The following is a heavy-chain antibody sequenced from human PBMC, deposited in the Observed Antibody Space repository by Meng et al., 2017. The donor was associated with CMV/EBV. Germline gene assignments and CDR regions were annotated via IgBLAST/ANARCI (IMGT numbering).Heavy chain of an antibody. J-gene: IGHJ6*02. CDR2: INHSGST. D-gene: IGHD6-19*01. CDR1: GGSFSGYY. CDR3: ARQRSSGWLYYYYGMDV. Sequence: GSLRLSCAVYGGSFSGYYWSWIRQPPGKGLEWIGEINHSGSTNYNPSLKSRVTISADTSKNQFSLKLSSVTAADTAVYYCARQRSSGWLYYYYGMDVWGQGTTVTVSS. V-gene: IGHV4-34*01.